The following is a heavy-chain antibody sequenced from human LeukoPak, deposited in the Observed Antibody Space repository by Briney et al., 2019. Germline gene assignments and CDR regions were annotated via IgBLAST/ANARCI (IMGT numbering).Heavy chain of an antibody. CDR1: GFTFSSYW. Sequence: PGGSLRLSCAASGFTFSSYWMSWVRQAPGKWLDWVANINQDGSEQYYVDSAKGRFTISRDNGKKSLFLQMNSLRVEDTAVYFCVTGRGNSSSWYWDYWGQGTLVTVSS. CDR3: VTGRGNSSSWYWDY. D-gene: IGHD6-13*01. CDR2: INQDGSEQ. V-gene: IGHV3-7*02. J-gene: IGHJ4*02.